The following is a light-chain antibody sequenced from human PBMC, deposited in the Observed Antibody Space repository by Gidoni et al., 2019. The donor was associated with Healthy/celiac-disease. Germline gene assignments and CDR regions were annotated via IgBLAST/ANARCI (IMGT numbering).Light chain of an antibody. CDR3: NSRDSSGNHWV. CDR1: SLRSYY. CDR2: GKN. J-gene: IGLJ3*02. V-gene: IGLV3-19*01. Sequence: SSELTQDPAVPVALGQTVRITCQGASLRSYYASWYQQKPGQAPVLVIYGKNNRPSGLPERFSGSSSGNTASLTITGAQAEDEADYYCNSRDSSGNHWVFGGGTKLTVL.